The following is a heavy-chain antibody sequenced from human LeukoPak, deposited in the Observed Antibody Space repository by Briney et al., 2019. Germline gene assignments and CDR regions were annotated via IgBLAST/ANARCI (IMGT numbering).Heavy chain of an antibody. CDR3: ANLRGSGSSYFDS. CDR2: ISASGIGT. Sequence: GGSLRLSCAASGFTFSTYVMSWVRQAPGKGLEWVSTISASGIGTYYADSVKGRFTVSRDNSKNTLYLQMNSLRAEDTAVYFCANLRGSGSSYFDSWGQGTLATVSS. V-gene: IGHV3-23*01. D-gene: IGHD3-10*01. J-gene: IGHJ4*02. CDR1: GFTFSTYV.